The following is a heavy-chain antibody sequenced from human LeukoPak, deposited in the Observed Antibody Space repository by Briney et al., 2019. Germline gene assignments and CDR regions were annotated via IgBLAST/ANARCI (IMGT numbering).Heavy chain of an antibody. J-gene: IGHJ4*02. CDR3: ARSRASGTLVAFDC. Sequence: SETLSLTCAVSGGSISSGGYSWSWIRQPPGKGLEWIGYIYHSGSTYYNPSLKIRVTISVDRAKNQFSLKLSSVTAAATAVYYCARSRASGTLVAFDCWGQGTLVTVSS. CDR2: IYHSGST. V-gene: IGHV4-30-2*01. CDR1: GGSISSGGYS. D-gene: IGHD5-12*01.